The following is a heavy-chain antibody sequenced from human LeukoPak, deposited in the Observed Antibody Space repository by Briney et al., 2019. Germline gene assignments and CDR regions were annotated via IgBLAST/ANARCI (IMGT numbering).Heavy chain of an antibody. CDR2: INPNSGGT. Sequence: ASVKVSCKASGYTFTGYYMHWVRQAPGQGLEWMGWINPNSGGTNYAQKFQGRVTMTRDTSISTAYMELSRLRSDDTAVYYCASSGPTIFGVVILDAFDIWGQGTIVTVSS. D-gene: IGHD3-3*01. CDR1: GYTFTGYY. V-gene: IGHV1-2*02. CDR3: ASSGPTIFGVVILDAFDI. J-gene: IGHJ3*02.